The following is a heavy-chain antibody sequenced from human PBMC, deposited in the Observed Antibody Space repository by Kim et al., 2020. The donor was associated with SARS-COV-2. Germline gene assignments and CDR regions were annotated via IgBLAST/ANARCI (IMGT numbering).Heavy chain of an antibody. Sequence: YTNYAVSVKRRITINPDTSKSQFSLQLNSVPPADTAVYYCARGRPGTFDIWGQGTMVTISS. CDR2: YT. J-gene: IGHJ3*02. V-gene: IGHV6-1*01. D-gene: IGHD6-6*01. CDR3: ARGRPGTFDI.